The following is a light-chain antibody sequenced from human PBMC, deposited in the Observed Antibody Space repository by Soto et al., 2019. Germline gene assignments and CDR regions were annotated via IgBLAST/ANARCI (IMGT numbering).Light chain of an antibody. CDR1: QSIRGY. Sequence: DIQLTQSPASLPASVGDSVTVTCRASQSIRGYLNWYQHKPGTAPKLLIYAASTLQSGVPSRFSGSGAGTEFTLTITSLQPEDFATYYCQQLNRFPITFGQGTRLEI. CDR3: QQLNRFPIT. V-gene: IGKV1-9*01. J-gene: IGKJ5*01. CDR2: AAS.